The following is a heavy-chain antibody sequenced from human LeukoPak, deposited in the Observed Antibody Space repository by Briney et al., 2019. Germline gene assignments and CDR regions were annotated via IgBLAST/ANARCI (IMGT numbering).Heavy chain of an antibody. CDR2: FDPEDGET. Sequence: SVKVSFKVSGYTLTELSMHWVRQAPGKGLEWMGGFDPEDGETIYAQKFQGRVTMTEDTSTDTAYMELSSLRSEDTAVYYCAAHLYYYDSSGYFDYWGQGTLVTGSS. CDR3: AAHLYYYDSSGYFDY. CDR1: GYTLTELS. J-gene: IGHJ4*02. V-gene: IGHV1-24*01. D-gene: IGHD3-22*01.